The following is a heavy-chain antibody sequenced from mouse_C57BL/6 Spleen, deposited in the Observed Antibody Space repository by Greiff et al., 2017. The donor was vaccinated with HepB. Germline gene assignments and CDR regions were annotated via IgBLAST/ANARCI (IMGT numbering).Heavy chain of an antibody. V-gene: IGHV5-17*01. J-gene: IGHJ3*01. Sequence: EVMLVESGGGLVKPGGSLKLSCAASGFTFSDYGMHWVRQAPEKGLEWVAYISSGSSTIYYADTVKGRFTISRDNAKNTLFLQMTSLRSEDTAMYYCARGYDYDEAWFAYWGQGTLVTVSA. CDR3: ARGYDYDEAWFAY. D-gene: IGHD2-4*01. CDR1: GFTFSDYG. CDR2: ISSGSSTI.